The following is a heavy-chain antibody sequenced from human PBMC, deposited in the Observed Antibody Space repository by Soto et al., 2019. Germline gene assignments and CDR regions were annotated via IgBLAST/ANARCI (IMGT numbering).Heavy chain of an antibody. Sequence: PSETLSLTCTVSGGSLSNYYWSWIRQPPGKGLEWVGYMFNGGSANYNPSLKSRVATSVDMSQNQFSLKLTSVTAADTAVYYCARHGAIYSNSWYDFDYWGQGTLVTVSS. D-gene: IGHD5-18*01. CDR3: ARHGAIYSNSWYDFDY. CDR1: GGSLSNYY. V-gene: IGHV4-59*08. CDR2: MFNGGSA. J-gene: IGHJ4*02.